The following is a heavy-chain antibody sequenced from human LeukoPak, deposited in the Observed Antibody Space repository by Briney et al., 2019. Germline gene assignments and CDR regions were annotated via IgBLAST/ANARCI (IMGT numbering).Heavy chain of an antibody. CDR1: GFTFSSYA. Sequence: GGSLRLSCAASGFTFSSYAMHWVRQAPGKGLEWVAVISYDGSNKYYADSVKGRFTISRDNSKNTLYLQMNSLSAEDTAVYYCARYDARYGMDVWGQGTTVTVSS. CDR2: ISYDGSNK. V-gene: IGHV3-30-3*01. D-gene: IGHD1-1*01. CDR3: ARYDARYGMDV. J-gene: IGHJ6*02.